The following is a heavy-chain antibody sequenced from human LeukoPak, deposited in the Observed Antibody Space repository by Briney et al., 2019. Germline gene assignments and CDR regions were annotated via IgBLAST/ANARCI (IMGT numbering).Heavy chain of an antibody. D-gene: IGHD3-10*01. V-gene: IGHV3-23*01. CDR1: GFTFSSYA. CDR3: AKDYGSGSYYSVYYFDY. J-gene: IGHJ4*02. CDR2: ISGSGGST. Sequence: GGSLRLSCAASGFTFSSYAMSWVRQAPGKGLEWVSAISGSGGSTYYADSVKGRFTISRDNSKNTLYLQMNSLRAEDTAVYYCAKDYGSGSYYSVYYFDYWGQGTPVTVSS.